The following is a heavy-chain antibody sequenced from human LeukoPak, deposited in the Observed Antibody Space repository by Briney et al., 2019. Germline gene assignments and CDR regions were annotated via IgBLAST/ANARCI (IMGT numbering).Heavy chain of an antibody. D-gene: IGHD2-2*01. CDR3: ARTPWDIVVVPHYYYYMDV. Sequence: PSETLSLTCTVSGGSISGSSYYWGWIRQPPGKGLEWIGSIYYSGSTYYNPSLKSRVTISVDTSKNQFSLKLSSVTAADTAVYYCARTPWDIVVVPHYYYYMDVWGKGTTVTVSS. J-gene: IGHJ6*03. V-gene: IGHV4-39*01. CDR1: GGSISGSSYY. CDR2: IYYSGST.